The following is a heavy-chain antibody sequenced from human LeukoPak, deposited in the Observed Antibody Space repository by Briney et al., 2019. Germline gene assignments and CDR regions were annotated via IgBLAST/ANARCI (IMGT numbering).Heavy chain of an antibody. CDR2: IYYSGST. J-gene: IGHJ4*02. CDR3: ARGGAYFDY. V-gene: IGHV4-59*01. D-gene: IGHD1-26*01. CDR1: GDSISSYY. Sequence: SETLSLTCTASGDSISSYYWSWIRQPPGKGLECIGYIYYSGSTNYNPSLKSRVTISVATSKNQFSLKLSSVTAADTAVYYCARGGAYFDYWGQGTLVTVSS.